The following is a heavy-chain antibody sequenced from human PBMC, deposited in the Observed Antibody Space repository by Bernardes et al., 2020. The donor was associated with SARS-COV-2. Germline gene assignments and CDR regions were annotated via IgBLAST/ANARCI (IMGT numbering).Heavy chain of an antibody. Sequence: GGSLRLSCAASGFTFSTYWMHWVRQAPGKGLVWVSRINSDGRTTSYADSVQGRFTISRDNAKNTLYLQMNSLRAEDTAVYYCLRGPSAGYGRFKYWGQGTLVTVSS. CDR1: GFTFSTYW. J-gene: IGHJ4*02. V-gene: IGHV3-74*01. CDR2: INSDGRTT. D-gene: IGHD5-12*01. CDR3: LRGPSAGYGRFKY.